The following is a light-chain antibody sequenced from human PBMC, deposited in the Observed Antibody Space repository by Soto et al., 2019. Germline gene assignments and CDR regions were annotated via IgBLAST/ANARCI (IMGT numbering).Light chain of an antibody. CDR3: QQSYSTLWS. CDR1: QSISSY. CDR2: AAS. Sequence: DIQMTQSPSSLSASVGDRVTITCRASQSISSYLNWYQQKPGKAPKLLIYAASSLQSGVPSRLSGSGSGTDFTLTISSLQPEDCATYYSQQSYSTLWSFGQGTKLEIK. J-gene: IGKJ1*01. V-gene: IGKV1-39*01.